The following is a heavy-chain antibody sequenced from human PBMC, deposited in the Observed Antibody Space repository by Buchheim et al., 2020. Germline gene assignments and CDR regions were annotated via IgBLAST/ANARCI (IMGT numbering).Heavy chain of an antibody. CDR2: ISSSGSTI. Sequence: EVQLVESGGGLVQPGGSLRLSCAASGFTFSSYEMNWVRQAPGKGLEWVSYISSSGSTIYYADSVKGRFTISRDNAKNSLYLQMNSLRAEDTAVYYCTREEITGTTYGMDVWGEGTT. CDR1: GFTFSSYE. J-gene: IGHJ6*02. D-gene: IGHD1-7*01. CDR3: TREEITGTTYGMDV. V-gene: IGHV3-48*03.